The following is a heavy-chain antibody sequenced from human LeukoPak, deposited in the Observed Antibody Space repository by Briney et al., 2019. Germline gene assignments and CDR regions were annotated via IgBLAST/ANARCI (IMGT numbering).Heavy chain of an antibody. V-gene: IGHV3-74*01. D-gene: IGHD3-3*01. CDR3: VRERNNFWSGHHSIFDS. CDR2: INNDGSSA. CDR1: GFIFSDHW. Sequence: GGSLRLSCAASGFIFSDHWMHWVRQAPGKGLVWLSRINNDGSSAIYADSVKGRFTFSRDNAENTLFLEMSSLRVEDTAVYYCVRERNNFWSGHHSIFDSWGQGTLVTVSS. J-gene: IGHJ4*02.